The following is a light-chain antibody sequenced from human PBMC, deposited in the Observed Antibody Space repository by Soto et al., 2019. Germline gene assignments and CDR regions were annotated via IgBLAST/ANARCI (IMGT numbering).Light chain of an antibody. J-gene: IGKJ2*01. V-gene: IGKV1-33*01. CDR1: HDINNY. CDR3: QQYDDLPYT. CDR2: DAS. Sequence: DLQMTQSPSSVSASIGDRITIACQASHDINNYLSWFQQKPGKAPRLLIYDASNLEAGVPSRFSGSGSGTDFTFTINSLQPEDIATYFCQQYDDLPYTFGQGTNLEIK.